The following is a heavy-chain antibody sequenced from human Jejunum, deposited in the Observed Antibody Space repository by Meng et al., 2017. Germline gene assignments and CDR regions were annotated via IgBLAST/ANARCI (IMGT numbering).Heavy chain of an antibody. D-gene: IGHD6-19*01. V-gene: IGHV3-30*18. CDR1: GFTFSSYY. J-gene: IGHJ4*02. CDR3: AQYGQWPDRLDY. CDR2: ILYDGSKT. Sequence: QVQLVESGGGVVQPGGSLRLSCAASGFTFSSYYMHWVRQAPGKGLEWVAVILYDGSKTSYSRAVKGRFTISRDNSKNTLYLQMNSLRPEDTAVYYCAQYGQWPDRLDYWGLGTLVTVSS.